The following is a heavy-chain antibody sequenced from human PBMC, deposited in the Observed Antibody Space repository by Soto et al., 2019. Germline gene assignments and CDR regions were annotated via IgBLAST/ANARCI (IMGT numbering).Heavy chain of an antibody. Sequence: QVQLVQSGAEVKKPGASVKVSCKASGYTFTSYYMHWVRQAPGQGLEWMGIINPSGGSTSYAQKFQGRVTMTRDTSTSTVYMELSSLRSEDTAVYYCARVLKPVQGPGVVFSSNRFDPWGQGTLVTVSS. CDR1: GYTFTSYY. J-gene: IGHJ5*02. CDR2: INPSGGST. V-gene: IGHV1-46*01. CDR3: ARVLKPVQGPGVVFSSNRFDP. D-gene: IGHD3-3*01.